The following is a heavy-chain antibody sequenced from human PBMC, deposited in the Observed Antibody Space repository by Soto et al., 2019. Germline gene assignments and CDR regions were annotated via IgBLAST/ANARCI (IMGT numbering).Heavy chain of an antibody. CDR3: ARERIYSSSCYDY. CDR2: ISYDGSNK. D-gene: IGHD6-13*01. CDR1: GFTFSSYA. J-gene: IGHJ4*02. V-gene: IGHV3-30-3*01. Sequence: QVQLVESGGGVVQPGRSLRLSCAASGFTFSSYAMHWVRQAPGKGLEWVAVISYDGSNKYYADSVKGRFTISRDNSKNPLYLQMNSLRAEDTAVYYCARERIYSSSCYDYWRQATLVTVSS.